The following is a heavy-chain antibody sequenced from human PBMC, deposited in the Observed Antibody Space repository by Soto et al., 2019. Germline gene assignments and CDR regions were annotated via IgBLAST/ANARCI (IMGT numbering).Heavy chain of an antibody. CDR2: IKQDGSEK. CDR3: ARGGSESDY. J-gene: IGHJ4*02. V-gene: IGHV3-7*01. CDR1: GFTFSTYW. D-gene: IGHD3-10*01. Sequence: EVQLVESGGGLVQPGGSLRLSCAVSGFTFSTYWMTWVRQAPGKGLEWVANIKQDGSEKHYVDSVKGRFTISRDNAKNSLYLQTNSRRAEDTAVYFCARGGSESDYWGQGTLVTVSS.